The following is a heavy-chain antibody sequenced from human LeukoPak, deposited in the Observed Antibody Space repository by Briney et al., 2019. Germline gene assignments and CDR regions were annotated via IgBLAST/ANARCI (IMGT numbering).Heavy chain of an antibody. D-gene: IGHD1-20*01. CDR1: GFTFSTYW. J-gene: IGHJ4*02. CDR2: ISGDGTTT. Sequence: PGGSLRLSRAASGFTFSTYWMHWVRQAPGKGLVWVPRISGDGTTTSYADSVKGRFTISRDNAKSTLYLQMNSLRAEDAAVYYCARVLYNWNDCLDYWGQGTLVTVSS. V-gene: IGHV3-74*01. CDR3: ARVLYNWNDCLDY.